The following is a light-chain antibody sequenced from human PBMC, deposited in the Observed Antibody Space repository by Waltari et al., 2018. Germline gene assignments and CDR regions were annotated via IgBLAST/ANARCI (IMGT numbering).Light chain of an antibody. V-gene: IGLV2-23*01. Sequence: QSALTQPASVSGSPGQSITISCTGTSSDVGRYNLVSWYQQDPGKAPKLMIYEGSKRPSGVSNRFSGSKSGNTASLTISGLQPYDEADYYCCSYAGSSTLVFGGGTKLTVL. CDR3: CSYAGSSTLV. CDR1: SSDVGRYNL. J-gene: IGLJ3*02. CDR2: EGS.